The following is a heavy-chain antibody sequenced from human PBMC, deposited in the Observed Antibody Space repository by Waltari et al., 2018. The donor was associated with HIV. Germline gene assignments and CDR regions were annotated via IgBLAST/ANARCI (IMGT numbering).Heavy chain of an antibody. V-gene: IGHV3-7*01. CDR3: ARVIGLNGWDP. D-gene: IGHD3-16*01. CDR1: GFTFSDFW. CDR2: INTDRSKK. Sequence: EVQLVEPGGGLVQPGGPRRLSSAASGFTFSDFWVRWVRQHPGKGLELVATINTDRSKKYSVDSVKGRFTISRDNAKNSLYLQMSSLRVEDTALYYCARVIGLNGWDPWGQGTQVSVSS. J-gene: IGHJ5*02.